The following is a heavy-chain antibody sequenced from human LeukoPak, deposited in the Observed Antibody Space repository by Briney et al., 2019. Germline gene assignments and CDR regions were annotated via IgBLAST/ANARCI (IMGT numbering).Heavy chain of an antibody. V-gene: IGHV4-34*01. CDR2: INHSGST. J-gene: IGHJ6*03. Sequence: PSETLSLTCAVYGGSFSGYYWSWIRQPPGKGLEWIREINHSGSTNYNPSLKSRVTISVDTSKNQFSLKLSSVTAADTAVYYCASRYYYYYMDVWGKGTTVTISS. CDR3: ASRYYYYYMDV. CDR1: GGSFSGYY.